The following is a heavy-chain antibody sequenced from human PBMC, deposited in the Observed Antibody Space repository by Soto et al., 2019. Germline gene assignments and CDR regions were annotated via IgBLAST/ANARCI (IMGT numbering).Heavy chain of an antibody. CDR2: ISHSGST. Sequence: ASETLSLTCSVSGGSISSSSNYWGWIRQPPGEGLEWIGTISHSGSTYYNPSLKSRVTIFADTSKNQFSLKLTSVAAADTAVYYCARGPPHSHWGQGTLVTVSS. CDR3: ARGPPHSH. V-gene: IGHV4-39*01. CDR1: GGSISSSSNY. J-gene: IGHJ4*02. D-gene: IGHD2-21*01.